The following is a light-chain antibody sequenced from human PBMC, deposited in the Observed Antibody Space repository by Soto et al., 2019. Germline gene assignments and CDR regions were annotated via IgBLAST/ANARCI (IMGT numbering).Light chain of an antibody. CDR1: SSDVGGYNY. Sequence: QSALTQPPSASGSPGQSVTISCTGTSSDVGGYNYVSWYQQHPGKAPKLMISEVSKRPSGVPGRFSASTSGTTASPTVSGLQAEDEDDYYCSSFAGKNACVFGGGTQLTVL. CDR2: EVS. V-gene: IGLV2-8*01. J-gene: IGLJ2*01. CDR3: SSFAGKNACV.